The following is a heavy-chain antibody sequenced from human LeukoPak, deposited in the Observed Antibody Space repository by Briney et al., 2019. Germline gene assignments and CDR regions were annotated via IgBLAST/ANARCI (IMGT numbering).Heavy chain of an antibody. D-gene: IGHD3-10*01. CDR3: AKHDFYGAGSLGSH. V-gene: IGHV3-30*02. CDR1: GFVFSNYG. CDR2: IRYDGSNI. Sequence: GGSLRLSCAASGFVFSNYGMHWVRQAPGMGLEWVTFIRYDGSNIFIADSVRGRFTISRDNSKNTLYLEMNSLRVEDTAVYYCAKHDFYGAGSLGSHWGQGTLVTVSS. J-gene: IGHJ4*02.